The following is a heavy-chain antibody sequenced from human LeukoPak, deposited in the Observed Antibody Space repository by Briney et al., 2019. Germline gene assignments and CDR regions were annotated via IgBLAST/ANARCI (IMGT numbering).Heavy chain of an antibody. CDR2: INHSGST. V-gene: IGHV4-34*01. CDR1: GGSFSGYY. J-gene: IGHJ4*02. CDR3: ARGETVYSYVFDY. D-gene: IGHD5-18*01. Sequence: SETLSLTCAVYGGSFSGYYWSWIRQPPGKGLEWIGEINHSGSTNYNPSLKSRVTISVDTSKNQFSLKLSSVTAADTAVYYCARGETVYSYVFDYWGQGTLVTVSS.